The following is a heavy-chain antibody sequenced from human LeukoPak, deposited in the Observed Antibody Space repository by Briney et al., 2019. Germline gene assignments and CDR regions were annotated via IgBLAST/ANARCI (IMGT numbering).Heavy chain of an antibody. D-gene: IGHD3-3*01. CDR1: GGSISSSSYY. J-gene: IGHJ5*02. CDR3: ARDDFWSGYYGFDP. Sequence: SETLPLTCTVSGGSISSSSYYWGWIRQPPGKGLEWIGSIYYSGSTYYNPSLKSRVTISVDTSKNQFSLKLTSVTAADTAVYYCARDDFWSGYYGFDPWGQGTLVTVSS. CDR2: IYYSGST. V-gene: IGHV4-39*02.